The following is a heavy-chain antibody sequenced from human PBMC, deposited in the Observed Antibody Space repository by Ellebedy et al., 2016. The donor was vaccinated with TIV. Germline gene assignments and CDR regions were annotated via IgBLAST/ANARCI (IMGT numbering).Heavy chain of an antibody. CDR1: GFTFSNAW. Sequence: PGGSLRLSCAASGFTFSNAWMNWVRQAPGKGLEWVGRIKSKTDGGTTDYAAPVKGRFTISRDDSKNTLYLQMNSLKTEDTAVYYCTTSVGATTGAYYYYGMDVWGQGTTVTVSS. D-gene: IGHD1-26*01. CDR2: IKSKTDGGTT. CDR3: TTSVGATTGAYYYYGMDV. V-gene: IGHV3-15*07. J-gene: IGHJ6*02.